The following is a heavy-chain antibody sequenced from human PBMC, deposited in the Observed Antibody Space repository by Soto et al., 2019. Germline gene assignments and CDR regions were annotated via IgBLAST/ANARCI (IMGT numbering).Heavy chain of an antibody. V-gene: IGHV1-69*12. Sequence: QVLLVQSGAEVKKPGSSVKVSCKASGGTFNSYAFSWVRQAPGQGLEWMGGIIPIFGTPNYAQKFQGRVPITADESTSTADMELSGLRSEDTAVYYCASRSENCYIYDFDYWGQGTLVTVSS. CDR2: IIPIFGTP. CDR3: ASRSENCYIYDFDY. D-gene: IGHD2-21*01. J-gene: IGHJ4*02. CDR1: GGTFNSYA.